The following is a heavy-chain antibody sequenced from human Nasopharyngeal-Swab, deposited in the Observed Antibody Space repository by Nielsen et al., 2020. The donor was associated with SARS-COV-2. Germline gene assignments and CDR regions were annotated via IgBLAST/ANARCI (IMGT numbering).Heavy chain of an antibody. CDR2: ISSSCSTI. D-gene: IGHD5-18*01. Sequence: GGSLRLSCAASGFTFSSYEMNWVRQAPGKGLEWVSYISSSCSTIYYADSVKGRFTISRDNAKNSLYLQMNSLRAEDTAVYYCARGRAQLWSRVNGMDVWGQGTTVTVSS. V-gene: IGHV3-48*03. CDR3: ARGRAQLWSRVNGMDV. J-gene: IGHJ6*02. CDR1: GFTFSSYE.